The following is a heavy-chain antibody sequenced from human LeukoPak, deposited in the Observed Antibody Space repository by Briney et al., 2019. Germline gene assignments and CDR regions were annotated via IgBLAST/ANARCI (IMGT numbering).Heavy chain of an antibody. CDR1: GFTFNDYW. D-gene: IGHD3-10*01. Sequence: GGSLRLSCAASGFTFNDYWMHWVRQAPGKGLVWVSRIKGDGSSTTYTDSVKGRFTISRDNAKNTLYLQMNSLRAEDTAVYYCARDLSYSFEYWGQGTLVTVSS. J-gene: IGHJ4*02. CDR3: ARDLSYSFEY. CDR2: IKGDGSST. V-gene: IGHV3-74*01.